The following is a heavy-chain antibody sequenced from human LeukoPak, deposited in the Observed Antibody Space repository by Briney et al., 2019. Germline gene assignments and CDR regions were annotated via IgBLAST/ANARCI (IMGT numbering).Heavy chain of an antibody. J-gene: IGHJ5*02. Sequence: KPSETLSLTCTVSGYSISSGHYWGWIRQPPGKGLEWIGSIYHSGSTYYNPSLKSRVTISVDTSKNQFSLKLSSVTAADTAVYYCARDCTSGSYTLGYNWFDPWGQGTLVTVSS. CDR3: ARDCTSGSYTLGYNWFDP. V-gene: IGHV4-38-2*02. CDR2: IYHSGST. CDR1: GYSISSGHY. D-gene: IGHD1-26*01.